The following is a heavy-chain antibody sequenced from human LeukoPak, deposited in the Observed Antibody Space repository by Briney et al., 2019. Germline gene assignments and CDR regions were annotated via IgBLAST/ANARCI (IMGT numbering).Heavy chain of an antibody. D-gene: IGHD2-15*01. CDR3: AREQTSSSPAPLGY. Sequence: PRGSLRLSCTASGFTFSRYGMHWVRQGPGKGLWWAATIWYDGSNEYYAASVKGRFTISRDNSKNTLFLQMNTLRADDTAVYYCAREQTSSSPAPLGYWGQGTLVTVSS. J-gene: IGHJ4*02. V-gene: IGHV3-33*01. CDR2: IWYDGSNE. CDR1: GFTFSRYG.